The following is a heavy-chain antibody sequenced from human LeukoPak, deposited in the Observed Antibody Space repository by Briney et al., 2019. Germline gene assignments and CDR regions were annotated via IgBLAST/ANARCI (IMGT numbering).Heavy chain of an antibody. CDR2: IIPIFGIA. Sequence: ASVKVSCKASGGTFSSYAISWVRQAPGQGLEWMGRIIPIFGIANYAQKFQGRVTITADKSTSTAYMELSSLRSEDTAVYYCARDALDYYGSGSYYSNWFDPWGQGTLVTVSS. V-gene: IGHV1-69*04. D-gene: IGHD3-10*01. CDR3: ARDALDYYGSGSYYSNWFDP. CDR1: GGTFSSYA. J-gene: IGHJ5*02.